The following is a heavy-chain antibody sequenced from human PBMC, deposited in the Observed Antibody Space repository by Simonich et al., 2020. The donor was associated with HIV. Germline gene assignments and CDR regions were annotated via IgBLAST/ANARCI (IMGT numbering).Heavy chain of an antibody. CDR3: ATSDIVVVPKPFLADY. D-gene: IGHD2-15*01. CDR2: IIHVFGTP. V-gene: IGHV1-69*13. CDR1: GGTFSRYA. J-gene: IGHJ4*02. Sequence: QVQLVQSGAEVKKPGSSVKVSCKAFGGTFSRYAISWVRQAPGQGLEGMGGIIHVFGTPNYAQKFQDRVTITADGSTSTVYMELSSLRSEDTAVYYCATSDIVVVPKPFLADYWGQGTLVTVSS.